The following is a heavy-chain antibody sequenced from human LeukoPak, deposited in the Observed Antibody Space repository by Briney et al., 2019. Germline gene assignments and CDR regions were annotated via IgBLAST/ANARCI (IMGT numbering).Heavy chain of an antibody. J-gene: IGHJ4*02. CDR2: TYYRSKWYN. CDR3: AREGITMVRGVIRYFDY. Sequence: SQTLSLTCAISGDSVSSNSAAWNWIRQSPSRGLEWLGRTYYRSKWYNDYAVSVKSRITINPDTSKNQFSLQLNSVTPEDTAVYYCAREGITMVRGVIRYFDYWGQGTLVTVSS. CDR1: GDSVSSNSAA. V-gene: IGHV6-1*01. D-gene: IGHD3-10*01.